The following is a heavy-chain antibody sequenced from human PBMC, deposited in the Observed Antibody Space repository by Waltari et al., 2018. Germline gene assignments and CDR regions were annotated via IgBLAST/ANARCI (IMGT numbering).Heavy chain of an antibody. Sequence: QLQLQESGPGLVKPSETLSLTCPVSGGSISSSSYSWGWFRPPPGQGLEWMGRSYYSGSTYYNPSLKSRVTISVDTSKNQFSLKLSSVTAADTAVYYCASGITMIVVVIIAYAFDIWGQGTMVTVSS. CDR3: ASGITMIVVVIIAYAFDI. J-gene: IGHJ3*02. D-gene: IGHD3-22*01. CDR2: SYYSGST. CDR1: GGSISSSSYS. V-gene: IGHV4-39*01.